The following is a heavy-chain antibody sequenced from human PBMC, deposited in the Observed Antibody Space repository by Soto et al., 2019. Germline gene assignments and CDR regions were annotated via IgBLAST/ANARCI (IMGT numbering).Heavy chain of an antibody. CDR2: ISGSGGST. CDR3: ATFQACGGDCYDAFDI. Sequence: GGSLRLSCAASGFTFSSYAMSWVRQAPGKGLEWVSAISGSGGSTYYADSVKGRFTISRDNSKNTLYLQMNSLRAEDTAVYYCATFQACGGDCYDAFDIWGQGTMVTVSS. J-gene: IGHJ3*02. CDR1: GFTFSSYA. D-gene: IGHD2-21*02. V-gene: IGHV3-23*01.